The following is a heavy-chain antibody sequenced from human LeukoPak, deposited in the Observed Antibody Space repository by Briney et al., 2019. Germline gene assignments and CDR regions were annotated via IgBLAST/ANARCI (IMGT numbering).Heavy chain of an antibody. Sequence: GGSLRLSCAASGFTVSSNYMSWVRQAPGKGLEWVAVISYDGSNKYYADSVKGRFTISRDNSKNTLYLQMNSLRAEDTAVYYCARVHYTYYYDSSGPAAFDAFDIWGQGTMVTVSS. D-gene: IGHD3-22*01. CDR3: ARVHYTYYYDSSGPAAFDAFDI. J-gene: IGHJ3*02. CDR2: ISYDGSNK. V-gene: IGHV3-30*03. CDR1: GFTVSSNY.